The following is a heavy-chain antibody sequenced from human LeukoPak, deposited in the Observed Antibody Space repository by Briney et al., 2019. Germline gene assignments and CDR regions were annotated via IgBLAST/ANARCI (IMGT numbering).Heavy chain of an antibody. CDR3: ARDPPAAITYYGMDV. D-gene: IGHD2-2*01. V-gene: IGHV1-2*02. CDR1: GYTFTGYY. CDR2: INPNSGGT. J-gene: IGHJ6*02. Sequence: ASVKVSCKASGYTFTGYYMHWVRQAPGQGLERMGWINPNSGGTNYAQKFQGRVTMTRDTSISTAYMELSRLRSDDTAVYYCARDPPAAITYYGMDVWGQGTTVTVSS.